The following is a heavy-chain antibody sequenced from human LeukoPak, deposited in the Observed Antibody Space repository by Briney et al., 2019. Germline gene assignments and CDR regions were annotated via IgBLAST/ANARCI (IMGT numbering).Heavy chain of an antibody. Sequence: PSETLSLTCTVSGGSIRNSSYYWGWIRQPPGKGLEWIGTIYYSGSTYYNRSLKSRLIISVDTSTNQLSLKLNSVTAADTAVYYCARQVGTTLRRRFDPWGQGTLVSVSS. V-gene: IGHV4-39*01. CDR2: IYYSGST. J-gene: IGHJ5*02. CDR1: GGSIRNSSYY. D-gene: IGHD1-7*01. CDR3: ARQVGTTLRRRFDP.